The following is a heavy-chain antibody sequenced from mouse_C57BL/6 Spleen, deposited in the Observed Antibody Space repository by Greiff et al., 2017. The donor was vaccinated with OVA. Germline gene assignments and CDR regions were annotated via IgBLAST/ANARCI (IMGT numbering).Heavy chain of an antibody. V-gene: IGHV3-3*01. Sequence: EVQLQQSGPSLVRPSQTLSLTCTVTGFSINSDCYWIWIRQFPGNKLEYIGYTFYSGITYYNPSLESRTYITRDTSKNQFSLKLSSVTTEDTATYYCARAHSSYRYFDVWGTGTTVTVSS. CDR1: GFSINSDCY. J-gene: IGHJ1*03. D-gene: IGHD1-1*01. CDR3: ARAHSSYRYFDV. CDR2: TFYSGIT.